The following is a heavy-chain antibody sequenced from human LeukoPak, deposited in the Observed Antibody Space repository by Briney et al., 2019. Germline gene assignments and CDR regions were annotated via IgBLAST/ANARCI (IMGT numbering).Heavy chain of an antibody. V-gene: IGHV3-53*01. CDR3: ARVIVVVATMDYFDF. CDR2: IYSGGSA. J-gene: IGHJ4*02. CDR1: GFSVSNNY. D-gene: IGHD2-15*01. Sequence: GGSLRLSCAASGFSVSNNYMSWVRQAPGKGLEWVSVIYSGGSAYYADSVKGRFAISRDHSTNTLYLQMNSPTAEDTAVYYCARVIVVVATMDYFDFWGQGTLVTVSS.